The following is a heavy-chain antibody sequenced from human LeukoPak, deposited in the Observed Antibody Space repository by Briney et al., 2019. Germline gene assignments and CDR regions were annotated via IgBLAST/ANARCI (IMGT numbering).Heavy chain of an antibody. CDR3: AKDRDSNWYPYFES. Sequence: TGRSLRLSCAASGFTFSSYAMHWVRQAPGKGLEWVTNIKPDGGEKYYVDSVKGRFTISRDNSRDSLYLDMNSLRTEDTAVYYCAKDRDSNWYPYFESWGQGTLITVSS. D-gene: IGHD3-9*01. V-gene: IGHV3-7*03. J-gene: IGHJ4*02. CDR2: IKPDGGEK. CDR1: GFTFSSYA.